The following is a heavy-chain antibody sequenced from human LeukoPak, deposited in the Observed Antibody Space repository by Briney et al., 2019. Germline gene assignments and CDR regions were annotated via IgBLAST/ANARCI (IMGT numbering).Heavy chain of an antibody. CDR1: GYTFSDYD. J-gene: IGHJ6*03. V-gene: IGHV1-8*01. D-gene: IGHD1-26*01. CDR3: ARALAWGGSSYSYYCMDV. CDR2: INPKSGNA. Sequence: ASVKVSCKASGYTFSDYDINWVRQATGQGVEWMGWINPKSGNAGYAQKFQGRVTMTRNTSISTAYMELSSLRSEDTAVYYCARALAWGGSSYSYYCMDVWDKGTTVTVSS.